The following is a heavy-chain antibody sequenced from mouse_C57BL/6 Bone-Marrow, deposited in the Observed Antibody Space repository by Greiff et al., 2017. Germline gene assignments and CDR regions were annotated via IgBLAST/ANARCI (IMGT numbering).Heavy chain of an antibody. J-gene: IGHJ3*01. V-gene: IGHV5-17*01. CDR2: ISSGRSTI. CDR1: GFTFSDYG. D-gene: IGHD1-1*01. CDR3: ARHPITTPFRAWLAY. Sequence: EVKLVESGGGLVKPGGSLKLSCAASGFTFSDYGMHWVRQAPEKGLEWVAYISSGRSTIYYADTVKGRFTISRDNAKNTLFMQMTSLRSEDTAMYYCARHPITTPFRAWLAYWGQGTLVTVSA.